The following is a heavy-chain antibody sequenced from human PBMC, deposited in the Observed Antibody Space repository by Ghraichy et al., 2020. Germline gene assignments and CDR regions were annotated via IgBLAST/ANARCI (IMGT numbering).Heavy chain of an antibody. CDR2: INPSGGST. V-gene: IGHV1-46*01. CDR3: ARGSSGNAYYYYGMDV. J-gene: IGHJ6*02. Sequence: ASVKVSCKASGYTFTSYYMHWVRQAPGQGLEWMGIINPSGGSTSYAQKFQGRVTMTRDTSTSTVYMELSSLRSEDTAVYYCARGSSGNAYYYYGMDVWGQGTTVTVSS. CDR1: GYTFTSYY. D-gene: IGHD5-12*01.